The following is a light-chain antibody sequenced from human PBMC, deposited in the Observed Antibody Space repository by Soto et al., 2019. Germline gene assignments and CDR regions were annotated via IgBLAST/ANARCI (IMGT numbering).Light chain of an antibody. J-gene: IGLJ2*01. CDR2: EVT. V-gene: IGLV2-8*01. Sequence: QSVLTQPPSASGSPGQSVTISCTGMSSDVGGYNYVSWYQQHPGKAPKLMMYEVTKRTSRVHDRFSGSKSGNTASLTVSELKAEDEADYYCSSYAGSNTVLFGAGTKVTVL. CDR1: SSDVGGYNY. CDR3: SSYAGSNTVL.